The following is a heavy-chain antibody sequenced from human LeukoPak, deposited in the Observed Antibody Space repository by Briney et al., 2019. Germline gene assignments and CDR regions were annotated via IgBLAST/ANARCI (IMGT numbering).Heavy chain of an antibody. CDR1: GYTLTELS. Sequence: ASVKVSCKVSGYTLTELSMHWARQAPGKGLEWMGGFDPEDGETIYAQKFQGRVTMTEDTSTDTAYMELSSLRSEDTAVYYCATHRGDYGDSYYYYYMDVWGKGTTVTVSS. CDR2: FDPEDGET. V-gene: IGHV1-24*01. J-gene: IGHJ6*03. D-gene: IGHD4-17*01. CDR3: ATHRGDYGDSYYYYYMDV.